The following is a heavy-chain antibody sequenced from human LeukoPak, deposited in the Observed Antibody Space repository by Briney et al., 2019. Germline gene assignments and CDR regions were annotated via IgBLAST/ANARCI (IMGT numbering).Heavy chain of an antibody. V-gene: IGHV4-30-4*08. Sequence: SETLSLTCTVSGGSISSGDYYWSWIRQPPGKGLEWIGYIYYSGGTYYKPSLKSRVTISVDTSKNQFSLKLSPVTAADTAVYYCAASGISMVRGVLYFDYWGQGTLVTVSS. CDR3: AASGISMVRGVLYFDY. CDR1: GGSISSGDYY. CDR2: IYYSGGT. J-gene: IGHJ4*02. D-gene: IGHD3-10*01.